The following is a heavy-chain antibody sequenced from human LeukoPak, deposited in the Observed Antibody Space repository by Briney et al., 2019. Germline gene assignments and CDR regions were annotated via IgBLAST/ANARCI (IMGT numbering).Heavy chain of an antibody. CDR2: INADGGA. V-gene: IGHV1-2*02. Sequence: ASVKVSCKASGYTFTDYHLHWVRQAPGQGLEWVGWINADGGANYAQEFQGRVTMTRDTSISTAYMELSSLRSDHTAVYYCARYPLGYSGYLKDWGQGTLVTVSS. D-gene: IGHD5-12*01. CDR3: ARYPLGYSGYLKD. CDR1: GYTFTDYH. J-gene: IGHJ4*02.